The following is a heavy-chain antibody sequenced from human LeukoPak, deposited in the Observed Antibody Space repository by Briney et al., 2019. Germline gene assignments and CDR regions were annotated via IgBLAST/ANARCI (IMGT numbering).Heavy chain of an antibody. CDR3: ARRAYRAAYWKHFDY. J-gene: IGHJ4*02. Sequence: SQTLSLTCTGSGGSIGSFYWSWFRLPAGMGLGWIGRVYTSGSGNYNPSLKSRVTISVGRSKTQLTPKLSSVTPPDTAVYFSARRAYRAAYWKHFDYWGQGTLVTVSS. V-gene: IGHV4-61*02. D-gene: IGHD1-1*01. CDR1: GGSIGSFY. CDR2: VYTSGSG.